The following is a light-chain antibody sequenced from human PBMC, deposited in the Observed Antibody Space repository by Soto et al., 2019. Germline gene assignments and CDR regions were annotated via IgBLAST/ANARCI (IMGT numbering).Light chain of an antibody. CDR3: QQYNNWPVT. V-gene: IGKV3-15*01. CDR1: QSVSSN. J-gene: IGKJ1*01. Sequence: TLSVSPGERATLSCRASQSVSSNLAWYQQKPGQAPRLLIYGASTRATAIPARFSGSGSGTEFTLTISSLQSEDFAVYYCQQYNNWPVTFGQGTKVDIK. CDR2: GAS.